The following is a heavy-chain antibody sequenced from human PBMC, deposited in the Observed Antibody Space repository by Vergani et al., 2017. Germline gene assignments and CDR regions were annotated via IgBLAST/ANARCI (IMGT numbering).Heavy chain of an antibody. V-gene: IGHV4-39*01. J-gene: IGHJ4*02. Sequence: QVRLQQSGPGLVKPSETLFLTCTVSADSISSGSYYWVWLRQPPGKRLEWNGSIYYGGLTYYNPSLKSRVAISVDTSKNQFSLKLTSVTAADTAVYCCARQRPGSGWSPGDFDDWGQGILVTVSS. CDR3: ARQRPGSGWSPGDFDD. CDR2: IYYGGLT. CDR1: ADSISSGSYY. D-gene: IGHD6-19*01.